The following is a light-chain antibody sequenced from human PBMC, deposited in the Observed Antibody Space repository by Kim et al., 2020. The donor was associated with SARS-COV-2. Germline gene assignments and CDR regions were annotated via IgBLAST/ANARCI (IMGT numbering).Light chain of an antibody. V-gene: IGKV2-29*02. CDR2: EVS. CDR1: QSLLHSDGETY. CDR3: IPALYLPPT. Sequence: DIVMTQSPLSLSVNPGQPAAISCKSSQSLLHSDGETYLYWYLQKPGQSPQLLIPEVSSRFSVAPDRFSGSGSGTDFTLKISRVKPADVGVYCCIPALYLPPTFGLGTKLEI. J-gene: IGKJ2*01.